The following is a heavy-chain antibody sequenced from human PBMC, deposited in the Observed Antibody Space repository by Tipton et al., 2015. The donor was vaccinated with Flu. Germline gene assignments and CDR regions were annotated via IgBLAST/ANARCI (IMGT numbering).Heavy chain of an antibody. J-gene: IGHJ4*02. CDR2: IYPSGTT. CDR1: SGSIRSTNYF. Sequence: TLSLTCTVSSGSIRSTNYFCAWIRQPPGKRLELIGSIYPSGTTYYNPSLKSRVTISVDTSKSQFSLMLRSVTAADTAVYYCARLSYYDVDLKNFYFDYWGQGTLLSVSS. CDR3: ARLSYYDVDLKNFYFDY. D-gene: IGHD3-10*02. V-gene: IGHV4-39*01.